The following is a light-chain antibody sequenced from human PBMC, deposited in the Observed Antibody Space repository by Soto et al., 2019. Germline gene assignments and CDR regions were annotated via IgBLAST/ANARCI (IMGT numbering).Light chain of an antibody. V-gene: IGKV2-30*02. Sequence: DVVMTQSPLSLPVTLGQPASISCRSNQSLVHSDGIAYFSWVQQRPGRCPRRLIYQVSNRDSWVLASVSVSGSGNDFALKIRRVEAADVGVSYCVQGRHGPITCALETGLDIK. CDR1: QSLVHSDGIAY. CDR2: QVS. J-gene: IGKJ5*01. CDR3: VQGRHGPIT.